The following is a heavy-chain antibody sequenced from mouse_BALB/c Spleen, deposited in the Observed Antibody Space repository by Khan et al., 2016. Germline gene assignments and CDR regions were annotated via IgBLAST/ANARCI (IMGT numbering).Heavy chain of an antibody. CDR3: ARGDGYYYLDY. D-gene: IGHD2-3*01. V-gene: IGHV3-5*02. Sequence: EVQLQESGPGLVKPSQTVSLTCTVTGISITTGNYRWSWIRQFPGNKLEWIGYIYYSGTLTYNPSLPSRTHITRDTSKNPFFLEMNSLTAEDTATYYCARGDGYYYLDYWGQGTTLTVSS. CDR2: IYYSGTL. J-gene: IGHJ2*01. CDR1: GISITTGNYR.